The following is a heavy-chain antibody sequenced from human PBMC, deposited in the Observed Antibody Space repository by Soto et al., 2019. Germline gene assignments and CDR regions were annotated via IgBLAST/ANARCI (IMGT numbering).Heavy chain of an antibody. J-gene: IGHJ4*02. D-gene: IGHD5-18*01. V-gene: IGHV4-61*01. Sequence: XGTLSLNCTVSGGSLSSGSYYGSWIRQPPGKGLEWIGCIYYSGGTNYNPSLKSRVTISVDTSKNQFSLKLSSMTSADTAVYYCARGGSTPNRYNYAYHYWGQGTLVTVP. CDR1: GGSLSSGSYY. CDR3: ARGGSTPNRYNYAYHY. CDR2: IYYSGGT.